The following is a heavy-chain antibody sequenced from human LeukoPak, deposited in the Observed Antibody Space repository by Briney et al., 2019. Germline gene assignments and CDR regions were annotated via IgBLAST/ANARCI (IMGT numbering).Heavy chain of an antibody. CDR3: ARRSYNSPFRY. CDR2: INHSGST. CDR1: GDSISSYY. Sequence: SETLSLTCTVSGDSISSYYWSWIRQPPGKGLEWIGEINHSGSTNYNPSLKSRVTISVDTSKNHFSLNLRSVTAADTAVYYCARRSYNSPFRYWGQGTPVTVSS. J-gene: IGHJ4*02. V-gene: IGHV4-34*01. D-gene: IGHD5-24*01.